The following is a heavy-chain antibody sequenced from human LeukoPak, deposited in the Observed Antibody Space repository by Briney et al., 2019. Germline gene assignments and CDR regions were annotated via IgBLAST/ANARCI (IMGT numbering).Heavy chain of an antibody. CDR3: GTRAPVVIPNDY. J-gene: IGHJ4*02. V-gene: IGHV3-23*01. CDR1: GLTFSSYA. Sequence: GGSLRLSCAASGLTFSSYAMTWVRQAPGKGLEWVSGISSGGGNTYYADSVKGRFTISRDNSKNTLYLQLNSLRVGDTAVYYCGTRAPVVIPNDYWGQGTLVTVSS. D-gene: IGHD4-23*01. CDR2: ISSGGGNT.